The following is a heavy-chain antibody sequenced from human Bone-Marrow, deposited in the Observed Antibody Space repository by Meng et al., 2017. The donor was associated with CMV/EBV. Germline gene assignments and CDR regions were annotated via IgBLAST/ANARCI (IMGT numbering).Heavy chain of an antibody. D-gene: IGHD4-17*01. CDR2: ISSSSSYI. J-gene: IGHJ4*02. V-gene: IGHV3-21*01. CDR3: ARDDGLGDHHY. Sequence: GESLKISCAASGFIFSSYSMNWVRQAPGKGLEWVSSISSSSSYIYYADSVKGRFTISRDNAKNSLYLQMNSLRAEDTAVYYCARDDGLGDHHYWGQGKLVNVAS. CDR1: GFIFSSYS.